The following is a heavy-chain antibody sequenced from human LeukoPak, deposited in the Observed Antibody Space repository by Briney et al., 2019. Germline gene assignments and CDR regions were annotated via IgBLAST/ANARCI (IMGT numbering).Heavy chain of an antibody. CDR3: ARAGDDCSSTSCYTPWSGKRNGRFDP. CDR1: GFTFSSYE. CDR2: ISSSGSTI. Sequence: GGSLRLSCAASGFTFSSYEVNWVRQAPGKGLEWVSYISSSGSTIYYADSVKGRFTISRDNAKNSLYLQMNSLRAEDTAVYYCARAGDDCSSTSCYTPWSGKRNGRFDPWGQGTLVTVSS. D-gene: IGHD2-2*02. V-gene: IGHV3-48*03. J-gene: IGHJ5*02.